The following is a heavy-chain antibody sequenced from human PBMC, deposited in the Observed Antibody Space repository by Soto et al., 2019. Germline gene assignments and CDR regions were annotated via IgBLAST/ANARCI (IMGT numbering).Heavy chain of an antibody. J-gene: IGHJ4*02. Sequence: SETLSLTCTVSGGSISSYYLSWIRQPPGKGLEWIGYIYYSGSTNYNPSLKSRVTISVDTSKNQFSLKLSSVTAADTAVYYCARTYSGYYSYYFDYWGQGTLVTVSS. V-gene: IGHV4-59*08. CDR2: IYYSGST. CDR1: GGSISSYY. CDR3: ARTYSGYYSYYFDY. D-gene: IGHD3-22*01.